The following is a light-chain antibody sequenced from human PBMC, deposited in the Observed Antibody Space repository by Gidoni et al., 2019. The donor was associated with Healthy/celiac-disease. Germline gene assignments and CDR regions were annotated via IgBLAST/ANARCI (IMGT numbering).Light chain of an antibody. CDR3: QHRSNWPRIT. CDR2: DAS. V-gene: IGKV3-11*01. J-gene: IGKJ5*01. Sequence: EIVLTQSPATLSLSPGERATLACRASQSVSSYLAWYQQKPGQAPRLLIYDASNRATGIPARFSGSCSGTDFTLPISSLEPEDFAVYYCQHRSNWPRITFGQGTRLEIK. CDR1: QSVSSY.